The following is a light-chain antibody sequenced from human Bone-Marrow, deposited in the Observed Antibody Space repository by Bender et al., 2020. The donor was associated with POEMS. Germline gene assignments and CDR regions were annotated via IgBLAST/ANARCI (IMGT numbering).Light chain of an antibody. J-gene: IGLJ1*01. Sequence: QLVLTQSPSASASLGASVKLTCTLSTGHSTYSVAWHQQQPDKGPRYVMRVDSDGSHTKGDGIPDRFSGSSSGNTATLTISRVEAGDEADYYCQVWDSISEYVFGTGTKVTVL. CDR2: VDSDGSH. CDR3: QVWDSISEYV. CDR1: TGHSTYS. V-gene: IGLV4-69*01.